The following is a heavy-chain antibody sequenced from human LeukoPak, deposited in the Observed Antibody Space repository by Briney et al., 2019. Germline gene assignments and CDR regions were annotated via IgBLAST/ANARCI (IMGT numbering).Heavy chain of an antibody. V-gene: IGHV1-58*01. Sequence: VASVKVSCKASGFTFTSSAVQWVRQARGQRLEWIGWIVVGSGNTNYAQKLQGRVTMTTDTSTSTAYMELRSLRSDDTAVYYCARVGSGSEPIDYWGQGTLVTVSS. J-gene: IGHJ4*02. CDR2: IVVGSGNT. D-gene: IGHD1-26*01. CDR1: GFTFTSSA. CDR3: ARVGSGSEPIDY.